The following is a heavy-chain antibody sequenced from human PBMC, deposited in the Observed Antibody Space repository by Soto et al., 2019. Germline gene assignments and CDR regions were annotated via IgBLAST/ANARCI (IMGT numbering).Heavy chain of an antibody. J-gene: IGHJ4*02. CDR2: VYYTGST. CDR1: GGSISGSY. CDR3: ARSVAVPGAHIDY. Sequence: PSETLSLTCSVSGGSISGSYWSWIRQSPGKGLEWLGYVYYTGSTNYSPSLRSRVSISVDTSKNEFSLRLSSVTAADTGVYFCARSVAVPGAHIDYWGQGTQVTVSS. V-gene: IGHV4-59*01. D-gene: IGHD6-19*01.